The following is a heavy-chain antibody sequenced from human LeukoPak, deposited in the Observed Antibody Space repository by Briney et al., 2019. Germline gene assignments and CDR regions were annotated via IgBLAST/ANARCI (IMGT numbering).Heavy chain of an antibody. J-gene: IGHJ6*02. CDR1: GFTFSSYA. CDR3: AKVVDSSGWAYYYGMDV. Sequence: GGSLRLSCAASGFTFSSYAMSWVRQAPGKGLEWVSAISGSGGSTYYADSVKGRFTISRDNSKNTLYLQMNSLRAEDTAVYYCAKVVDSSGWAYYYGMDVWGQGTTVTVSS. D-gene: IGHD6-19*01. CDR2: ISGSGGST. V-gene: IGHV3-23*01.